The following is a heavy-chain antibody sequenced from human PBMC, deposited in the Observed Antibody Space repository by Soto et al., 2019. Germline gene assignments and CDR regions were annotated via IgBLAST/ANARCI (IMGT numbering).Heavy chain of an antibody. CDR2: ISGSGGST. D-gene: IGHD6-6*01. CDR3: AILWAIGGSSSYVYDY. Sequence: EVQLLESGGGLVQPGGSLRLSCAASGFTFSSYAMSWVRQAPGKGLEWVSAISGSGGSTYYADSVKGRFTISRDNSKNRLYLPMTSLRAEDTAGYYCAILWAIGGSSSYVYDYWGQGALVTVSA. J-gene: IGHJ4*02. V-gene: IGHV3-23*01. CDR1: GFTFSSYA.